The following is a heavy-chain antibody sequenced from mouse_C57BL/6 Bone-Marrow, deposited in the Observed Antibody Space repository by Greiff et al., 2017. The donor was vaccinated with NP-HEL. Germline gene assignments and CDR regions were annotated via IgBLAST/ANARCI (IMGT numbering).Heavy chain of an antibody. CDR1: GYNFTSYW. Sequence: VQLQQPGAELVRPGSSVKLSCKASGYNFTSYWMHWVKQRPIQGLEWIGNIDPSDSETHYNQKFKDKATLTVDKSSSTAYMQLSSLTSEDSAVYYCAREAIYYYFDYWGQGTTLTVSS. V-gene: IGHV1-52*01. D-gene: IGHD2-1*01. CDR2: IDPSDSET. J-gene: IGHJ2*01. CDR3: AREAIYYYFDY.